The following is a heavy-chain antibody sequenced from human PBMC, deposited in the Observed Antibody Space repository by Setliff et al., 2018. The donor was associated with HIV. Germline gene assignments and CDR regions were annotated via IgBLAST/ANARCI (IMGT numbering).Heavy chain of an antibody. Sequence: GESLKISCRASGYTFTNYWIGWVRQMPGKGLEWIGVIYPGDSVTRYGPSFQGQVFISADRSITTAYLEWSSLKPSDTAMYYCIRRRRAPGTEDLDAVWGQGTLVTVSS. CDR2: IYPGDSVT. V-gene: IGHV5-51*01. CDR1: GYTFTNYW. J-gene: IGHJ4*02. D-gene: IGHD1-26*01. CDR3: IRRRRAPGTEDLDAV.